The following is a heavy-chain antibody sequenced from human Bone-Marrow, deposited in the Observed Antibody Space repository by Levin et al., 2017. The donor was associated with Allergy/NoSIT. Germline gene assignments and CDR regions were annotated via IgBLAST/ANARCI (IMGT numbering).Heavy chain of an antibody. CDR3: AKGEGRLRLGEFFDS. V-gene: IGHV3-30*18. CDR2: VSYDGSNK. D-gene: IGHD3-16*01. CDR1: GFTFSNYG. Sequence: GESLKISCAAAGFTFSNYGMNWVRQAPGKGLEWVAIVSYDGSNKYYGDSVKGRFTISRDNSKNTLYLQMNSLRPEDTAVYYCAKGEGRLRLGEFFDSWGQGTLVTVSS. J-gene: IGHJ4*02.